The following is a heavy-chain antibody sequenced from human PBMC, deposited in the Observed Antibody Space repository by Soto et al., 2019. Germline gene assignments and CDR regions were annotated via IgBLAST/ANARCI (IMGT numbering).Heavy chain of an antibody. V-gene: IGHV1-46*01. CDR3: ARPQPPGVYTSYYKYGMEV. J-gene: IGHJ6*02. Sequence: GASVKVSCKASGYSFTTYYIHWVRQAPGQGLEWMGIIDPSSGSATYTQKFRGRVTMARDTSTSTVYMELSSLRSEDTAVYYCARPQPPGVYTSYYKYGMEVWGQGTTVTVSS. D-gene: IGHD2-8*01. CDR1: GYSFTTYY. CDR2: IDPSSGSA.